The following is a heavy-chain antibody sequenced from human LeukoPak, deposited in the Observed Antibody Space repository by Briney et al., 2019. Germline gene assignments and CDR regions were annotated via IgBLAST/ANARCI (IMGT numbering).Heavy chain of an antibody. J-gene: IGHJ4*02. D-gene: IGHD3-9*01. CDR3: ARHFDLAGYDY. CDR1: GFNFSTYS. Sequence: KPGGSLRLSCAASGFNFSTYSMSWVRQAPGKGLEWVSCITSSSSYIYYADSLKGRFTISRDNAKNSLYLQMNSLRAEDTAVYYCARHFDLAGYDYWGQGTLVTVSS. V-gene: IGHV3-21*01. CDR2: ITSSSSYI.